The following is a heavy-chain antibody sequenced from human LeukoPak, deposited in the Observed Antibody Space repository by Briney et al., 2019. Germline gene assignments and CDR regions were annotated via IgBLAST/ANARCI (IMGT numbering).Heavy chain of an antibody. Sequence: PGGSLRLSCAASAFTFSSYWMHWVRQAPGKGLVWVSRINSDGSSTSYADSVKGRFTISRDNAKNTLYLQMNSLRAEDTAVYYCARDGCSGTSCYFIDYCGQGTLVTVSS. V-gene: IGHV3-74*01. D-gene: IGHD2-2*01. J-gene: IGHJ4*02. CDR1: AFTFSSYW. CDR2: INSDGSST. CDR3: ARDGCSGTSCYFIDY.